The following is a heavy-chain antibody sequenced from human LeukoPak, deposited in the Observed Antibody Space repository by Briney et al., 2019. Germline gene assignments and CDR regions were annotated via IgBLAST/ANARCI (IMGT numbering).Heavy chain of an antibody. CDR1: GYTLTELS. CDR2: FDPEDGET. Sequence: ASVKVSCKVSGYTLTELSMHWVRQAPGKGLEWMGGFDPEDGETIYAQKFQGRVTMTEDTSTDTAYMELSSLRSEDTAVYYCATDRISMVRGVIMKGGFDSWDQGTLVTVSS. J-gene: IGHJ4*02. D-gene: IGHD3-10*01. CDR3: ATDRISMVRGVIMKGGFDS. V-gene: IGHV1-24*01.